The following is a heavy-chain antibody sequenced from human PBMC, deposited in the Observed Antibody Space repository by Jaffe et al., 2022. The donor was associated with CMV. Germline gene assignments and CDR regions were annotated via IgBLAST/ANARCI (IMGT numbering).Heavy chain of an antibody. D-gene: IGHD4-17*01. CDR1: GFTFKDYA. V-gene: IGHV3-23*04. CDR3: ATEIAGHGVPVFQY. Sequence: EVQLAQSGGGLVQPGGSLRLSCVVSGFTFKDYAMSWVRQAPGKAPEWVSGINERGGTTYYIDSVKGRFTISRDNSQYTLSLQMNSLRAEDTAVYYCATEIAGHGVPVFQYWGQGALVTVSS. J-gene: IGHJ1*01. CDR2: INERGGTT.